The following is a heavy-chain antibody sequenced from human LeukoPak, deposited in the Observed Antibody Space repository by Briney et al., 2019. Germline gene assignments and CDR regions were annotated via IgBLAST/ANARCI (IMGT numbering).Heavy chain of an antibody. CDR2: IYYSGST. CDR1: GGSVSSGSYY. V-gene: IGHV4-61*01. D-gene: IGHD3-16*01. Sequence: SETLSLTCTVSGGSVSSGSYYWSWIRQPPGKGLEWIGYIYYSGSTNYNPSLKSRVTISVDTSKNQFSLKLSSVTAADTAVYYCAREGVRGLDYWGQGTLVTVSS. CDR3: AREGVRGLDY. J-gene: IGHJ4*02.